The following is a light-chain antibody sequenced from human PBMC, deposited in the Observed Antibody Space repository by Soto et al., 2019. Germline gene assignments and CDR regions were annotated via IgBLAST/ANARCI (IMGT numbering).Light chain of an antibody. Sequence: DIPMTQSPSTLSASVGDRVTITCRASQSISSWLAWYQQKPGKAHKLLIYKASSLESGVPSRFSGSGSGTEFTLTISSLQPDDFATYYCQQFHSFSPTFGQGTKVEIK. J-gene: IGKJ1*01. V-gene: IGKV1-5*03. CDR3: QQFHSFSPT. CDR1: QSISSW. CDR2: KAS.